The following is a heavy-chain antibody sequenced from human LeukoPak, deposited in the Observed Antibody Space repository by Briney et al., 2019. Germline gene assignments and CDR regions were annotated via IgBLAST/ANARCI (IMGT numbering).Heavy chain of an antibody. D-gene: IGHD3-10*01. J-gene: IGHJ3*02. V-gene: IGHV3-48*02. CDR3: AREGYYGAFDI. Sequence: PGGSLRLSCAASGFTFSSYSMNWVRQGPGEGLEWVSSINSASNLIHYADSVKGRFTISRDNAKNSLNLQMNSLRDEDTAVYCCAREGYYGAFDIWGQGTVVTVSS. CDR2: INSASNLI. CDR1: GFTFSSYS.